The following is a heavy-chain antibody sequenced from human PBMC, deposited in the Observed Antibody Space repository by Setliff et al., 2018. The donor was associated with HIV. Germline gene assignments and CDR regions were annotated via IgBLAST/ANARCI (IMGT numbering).Heavy chain of an antibody. Sequence: GGSLRLSCAASGFTLTSHPMSWVRQAPGKGVQWVSTLSGNGGSTYYADSVKGRFTISRDDTKNTLFLQMNSLRAEDTAVSYCARATAAWDGAFDIWGQGTMVTVSS. CDR3: ARATAAWDGAFDI. J-gene: IGHJ3*02. V-gene: IGHV3-23*01. CDR2: LSGNGGST. D-gene: IGHD6-13*01. CDR1: GFTLTSHP.